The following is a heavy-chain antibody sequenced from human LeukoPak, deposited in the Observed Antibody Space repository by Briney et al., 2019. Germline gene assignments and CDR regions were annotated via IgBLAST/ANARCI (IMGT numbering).Heavy chain of an antibody. CDR1: GFTFSSYG. D-gene: IGHD3-16*02. J-gene: IGHJ4*02. V-gene: IGHV3-30*18. CDR2: ISYDGSNK. Sequence: GGSLRLSCAASGFTFSSYGMHWVRQAPGKGLEWVAVISYDGSNKYYADSVKGRFTISRDNPKNTLYLQMNSLRAEDTAVYYCAKDFYSGGSSYYDYVWGSYRQPYFDYWGQGTLVTVSS. CDR3: AKDFYSGGSSYYDYVWGSYRQPYFDY.